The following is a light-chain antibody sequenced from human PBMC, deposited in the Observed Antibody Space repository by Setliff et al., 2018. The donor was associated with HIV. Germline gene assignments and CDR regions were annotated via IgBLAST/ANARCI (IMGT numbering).Light chain of an antibody. J-gene: IGLJ1*01. CDR1: SSDIAIYNF. CDR2: DVS. CDR3: SSYTSSSTLV. V-gene: IGLV2-14*03. Sequence: QSALAQPASVSGSPGQSITISCTGTSSDIAIYNFVSWYQHHPGKAPKLIIYDVSNRPLGVSNRFSGSKSGNTASLTISGLQAEDEADYYCSSYTSSSTLVFGTGTKVTVL.